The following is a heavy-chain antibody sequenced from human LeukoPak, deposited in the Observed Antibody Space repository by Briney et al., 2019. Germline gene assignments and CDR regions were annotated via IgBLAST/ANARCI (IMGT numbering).Heavy chain of an antibody. CDR1: GYTFAGFY. Sequence: ASVKVSCKASGYTFAGFYMHWVRQAPGQGLEWMGWINPTGGGTNYAQKFQGRVTMTRDTSIGTAYMELSRLRSDDTAVYYCAREHIVATINNLAFFDYWGQGTLVTVSS. J-gene: IGHJ4*02. CDR3: AREHIVATINNLAFFDY. D-gene: IGHD5-12*01. V-gene: IGHV1-2*02. CDR2: INPTGGGT.